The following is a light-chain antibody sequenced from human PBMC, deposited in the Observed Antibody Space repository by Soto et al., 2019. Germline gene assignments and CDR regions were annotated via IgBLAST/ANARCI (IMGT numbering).Light chain of an antibody. Sequence: DIQMTQSPSSLSASVGDRVTITCRASQSISSYLNWYQQKPGKAPKLLIYAASSLQSGVPTRFSGSGSGTDFKLAISSLHPEDFATYDCQQSYSTPLTCGGGTKVEIK. CDR2: AAS. CDR1: QSISSY. CDR3: QQSYSTPLT. V-gene: IGKV1-39*01. J-gene: IGKJ4*01.